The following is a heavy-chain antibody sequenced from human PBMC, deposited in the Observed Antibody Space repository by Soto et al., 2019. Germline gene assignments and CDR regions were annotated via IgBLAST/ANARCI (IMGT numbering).Heavy chain of an antibody. D-gene: IGHD3-10*01. Sequence: GGSLRLSCAASGFTFSSYGMHWVRQAPGKGLEWVAVISYDGSNKYYADSVKGRFTISRDNSKNTLYLQMNSLRAEDTAVYYCAKPVLLWFGELYPLDYWGQGTLVTVSS. V-gene: IGHV3-30*18. J-gene: IGHJ4*02. CDR1: GFTFSSYG. CDR3: AKPVLLWFGELYPLDY. CDR2: ISYDGSNK.